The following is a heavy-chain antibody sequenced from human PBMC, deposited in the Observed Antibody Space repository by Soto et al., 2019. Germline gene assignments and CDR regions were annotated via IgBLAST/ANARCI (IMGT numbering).Heavy chain of an antibody. CDR2: IDPSDSYT. CDR1: GYNFISYW. Sequence: GASLKISCQGSGYNFISYWISWVRQMPGEGLEWMGRIDPSDSYTNYSPSFQGHATISADKSISTAYLQWSSLKASDTAMYYCAGRYSWGEETDVWGRGTTVSVS. CDR3: AGRYSWGEETDV. V-gene: IGHV5-10-1*01. D-gene: IGHD1-26*01. J-gene: IGHJ6*02.